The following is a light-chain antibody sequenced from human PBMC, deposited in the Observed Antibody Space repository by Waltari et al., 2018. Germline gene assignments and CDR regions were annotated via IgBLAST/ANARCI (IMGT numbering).Light chain of an antibody. CDR1: SGSFSSTSY. Sequence: QTVVTQEPSLSVSPGGTVTLTCALSSGSFSSTSYVSRYQQSPGQTPRTLVYKSNTRSNGVPDRCSGSILGSEAALTITGAQADDESNYYCLVYMGSGIWVFGGGTKLTV. CDR3: LVYMGSGIWV. J-gene: IGLJ3*02. CDR2: KSN. V-gene: IGLV8-61*01.